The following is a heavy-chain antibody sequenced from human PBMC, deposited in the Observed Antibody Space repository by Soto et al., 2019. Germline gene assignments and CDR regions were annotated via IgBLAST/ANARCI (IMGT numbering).Heavy chain of an antibody. J-gene: IGHJ5*02. CDR3: ARDPAP. CDR2: IYNSGST. CDR1: GGSISSGGYY. V-gene: IGHV4-31*03. Sequence: QVQLQESGPGLVKPSQTLSLTCTVSGGSISSGGYYWSWIRQHPGKGLEWIGYIYNSGSTYYNPSLKTRVTTPADTSKNQFSLKLSSVTDAATAVYYCARDPAPRGQGTLVTVSS.